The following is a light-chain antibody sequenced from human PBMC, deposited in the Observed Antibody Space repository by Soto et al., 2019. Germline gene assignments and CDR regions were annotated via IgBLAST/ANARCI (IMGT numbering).Light chain of an antibody. V-gene: IGKV3-20*01. Sequence: EIVLTQSPDTLSLSPGERATLSCRASQSVSSSFLAWYQQKPGQAPRLHIYDASSRATGIPDRFSGNGSGTDFTLTITRLEPEDFALYYCQQYRNLPHTFGQGTKLEIK. CDR3: QQYRNLPHT. CDR2: DAS. J-gene: IGKJ2*01. CDR1: QSVSSSF.